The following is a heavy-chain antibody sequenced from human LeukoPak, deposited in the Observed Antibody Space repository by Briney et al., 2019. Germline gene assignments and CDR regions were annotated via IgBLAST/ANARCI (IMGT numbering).Heavy chain of an antibody. CDR1: GFTFSSYA. Sequence: GGSLRLSCAASGFTFSSYAMHWVRQAPGKGLEWVAVISYDGSNKYYADSVKGRFTISRDNSKNTLYLQMNSLRAEDTAVYYCAKDLLLWFEGETEFDPWGQGTLVTVSS. V-gene: IGHV3-30-3*01. CDR2: ISYDGSNK. D-gene: IGHD3-10*01. J-gene: IGHJ5*02. CDR3: AKDLLLWFEGETEFDP.